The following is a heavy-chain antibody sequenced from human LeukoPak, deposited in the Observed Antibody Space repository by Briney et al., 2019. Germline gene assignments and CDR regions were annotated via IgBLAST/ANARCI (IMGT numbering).Heavy chain of an antibody. D-gene: IGHD2-2*01. V-gene: IGHV5-51*01. Sequence: GESLQISCQGSGYSFTSYWIGWARQMPGKGLEWMGIIYPGDSDTRYSPSFQGQVTISADKSISTAYLQWSSLKASDTAMYYCARQGCSSTSCYFGWKEYYFDYWGQGTLVTVSS. J-gene: IGHJ4*02. CDR2: IYPGDSDT. CDR3: ARQGCSSTSCYFGWKEYYFDY. CDR1: GYSFTSYW.